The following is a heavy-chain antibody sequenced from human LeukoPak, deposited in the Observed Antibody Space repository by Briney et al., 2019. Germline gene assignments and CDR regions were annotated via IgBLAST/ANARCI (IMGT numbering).Heavy chain of an antibody. D-gene: IGHD2-8*02. CDR1: GFTFSSYW. CDR2: INSNGRST. V-gene: IGHV3-74*01. J-gene: IGHJ4*02. CDR3: ARDQLYCTGGICYFDY. Sequence: GGSLRLSCAASGFTFSSYWMHWVRQAPGKGLVWVSRINSNGRSTSFADSVKGRFTISRDNAKNTLYLQMNSLRTEDTAVYYCARDQLYCTGGICYFDYWGQGTLVSVSS.